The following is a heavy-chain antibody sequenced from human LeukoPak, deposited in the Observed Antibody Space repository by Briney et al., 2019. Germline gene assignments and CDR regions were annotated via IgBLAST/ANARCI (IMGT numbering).Heavy chain of an antibody. Sequence: GRSLRLSCAASGFTFDDYAMHWIRQAPGKGLEWVSGISWNSGSIGYADSVKGRFTISRDNAKNSLYLQMNSLRAEDTALYYCAKGGGWLVRNWFDPWGQGTLVTVSS. D-gene: IGHD6-19*01. V-gene: IGHV3-9*01. CDR1: GFTFDDYA. J-gene: IGHJ5*02. CDR3: AKGGGWLVRNWFDP. CDR2: ISWNSGSI.